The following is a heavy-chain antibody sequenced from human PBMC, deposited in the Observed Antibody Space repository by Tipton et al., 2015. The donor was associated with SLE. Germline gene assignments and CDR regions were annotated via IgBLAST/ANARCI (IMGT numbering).Heavy chain of an antibody. CDR3: TRSYGSGSDH. D-gene: IGHD3-10*01. J-gene: IGHJ4*02. V-gene: IGHV4-39*07. CDR1: GGSISSSSYY. CDR2: IYYSGST. Sequence: TLSLTCAVSGGSISSSSYYWGWIRQPPGKGLEWIGSIYYSGSTYYNPSLKSRVTISVDTSKNQFSLKLSSVTAADTAVYLCTRSYGSGSDHWGQGTLVTVSA.